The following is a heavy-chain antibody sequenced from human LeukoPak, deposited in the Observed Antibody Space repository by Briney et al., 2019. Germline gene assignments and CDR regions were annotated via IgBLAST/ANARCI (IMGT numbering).Heavy chain of an antibody. CDR3: ASVQARGFFYYYYYYMDV. D-gene: IGHD1-1*01. CDR1: GYSISSGYY. J-gene: IGHJ6*03. CDR2: INHSGST. Sequence: SETLSLTCTVSGYSISSGYYWSWIRQPPGKGLEWIGEINHSGSTNYNPSLKSRVTISVGTSKNRFSLKLSSVTAADTAVYYCASVQARGFFYYYYYYMDVWGKGTTVTVSS. V-gene: IGHV4-34*01.